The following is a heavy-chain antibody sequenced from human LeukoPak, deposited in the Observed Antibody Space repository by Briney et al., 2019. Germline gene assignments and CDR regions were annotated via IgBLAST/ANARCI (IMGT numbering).Heavy chain of an antibody. V-gene: IGHV1-8*01. Sequence: ASVKVSCKASGYPFSNYDINWVRQAPGQGLEWMGWMNPKSGNTGYGQKFQSRVTMTRVTSITTAYMELRSLRSDDTAVYYCTKASLAFGTKYFDPWGQGTLVTVSS. CDR3: TKASLAFGTKYFDP. J-gene: IGHJ5*02. CDR2: MNPKSGNT. CDR1: GYPFSNYD. D-gene: IGHD3-10*01.